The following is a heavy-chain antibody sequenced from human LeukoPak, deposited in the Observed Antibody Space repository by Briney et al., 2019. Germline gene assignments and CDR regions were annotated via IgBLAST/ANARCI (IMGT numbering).Heavy chain of an antibody. Sequence: ASVKVSCKASGGTFSSYAISWVRQAPGQGLEWMGGIIPIFGTANYAQKFQGRVTITADKSTSTAYMELSSLRSEDTAVYYCAIFGEQTNYYYYYMDVWGKGTTVTVSS. V-gene: IGHV1-69*06. CDR3: AIFGEQTNYYYYYMDV. D-gene: IGHD3-10*01. J-gene: IGHJ6*03. CDR1: GGTFSSYA. CDR2: IIPIFGTA.